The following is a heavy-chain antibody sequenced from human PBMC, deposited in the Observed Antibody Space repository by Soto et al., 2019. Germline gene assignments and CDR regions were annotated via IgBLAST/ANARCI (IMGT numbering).Heavy chain of an antibody. J-gene: IGHJ4*02. V-gene: IGHV4-31*03. CDR1: GGSISSGGYY. Sequence: SETLSLTCTVSGGSISSGGYYWSWIRQHPGKGLEWIGYIYYSGSTYYNPSFKSRVTISVDTSKNQFSLKLSSMTAADTSVYYCARLGGYVSVGYYYLWDSWGQGTLVTVSS. CDR3: ARLGGYVSVGYYYLWDS. CDR2: IYYSGST. D-gene: IGHD3-22*01.